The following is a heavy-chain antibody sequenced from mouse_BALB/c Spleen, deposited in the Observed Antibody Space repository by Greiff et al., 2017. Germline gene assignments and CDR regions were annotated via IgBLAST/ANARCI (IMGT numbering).Heavy chain of an antibody. J-gene: IGHJ1*01. V-gene: IGHV14-3*02. CDR3: ARGVVPCWYFDV. CDR1: GFNIKDTY. CDR2: IDPANGNT. D-gene: IGHD1-1*01. Sequence: EVKVVESGAELVKPGASVKLSCTASGFNIKDTYMHWVKQRPEQGLEWIGRIDPANGNTKYDPKFQGKATITADTSSNTAYLQLSSLTSEDTAVYYCARGVVPCWYFDVWGAGTTVTVSS.